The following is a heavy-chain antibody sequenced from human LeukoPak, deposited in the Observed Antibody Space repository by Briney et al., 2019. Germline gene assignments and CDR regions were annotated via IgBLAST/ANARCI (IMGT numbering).Heavy chain of an antibody. CDR3: ARTTGRGVDDAFDI. V-gene: IGHV4-34*01. CDR1: GGSFSGYY. J-gene: IGHJ3*02. CDR2: INHSGST. D-gene: IGHD3-9*01. Sequence: SETLSLTCAVYGGSFSGYYWSWIRQPPGKGLEWIGEINHSGSTNYNPSLKSRVPTSIQTSKNQFSLRLSSMTAADTAVYYCARTTGRGVDDAFDIWGQGTMVTVSS.